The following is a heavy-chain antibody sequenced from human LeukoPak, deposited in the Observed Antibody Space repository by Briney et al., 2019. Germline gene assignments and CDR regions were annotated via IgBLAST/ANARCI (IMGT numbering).Heavy chain of an antibody. J-gene: IGHJ6*03. CDR2: INHSGST. D-gene: IGHD2-15*01. CDR1: GGSISSSKW. Sequence: SETLSLTCAVSGGSISSSKWWSWVRQPPGKGLEWIGEINHSGSTNYNPSLKSRVNISVDTSKNQFSLKLSSVTAADTAVYYCARGGYCSGGSCYWREYYYMDVWGKGTTVTISS. CDR3: ARGGYCSGGSCYWREYYYMDV. V-gene: IGHV4-4*02.